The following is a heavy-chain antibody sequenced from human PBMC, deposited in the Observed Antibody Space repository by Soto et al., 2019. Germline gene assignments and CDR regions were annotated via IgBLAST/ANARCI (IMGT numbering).Heavy chain of an antibody. D-gene: IGHD2-15*01. CDR3: AKGGRGYCSGGSCQNWFDP. CDR2: ISGSGGST. J-gene: IGHJ5*02. Sequence: GGSLRLSCAASGFTFSSYAMSWVRQAPGKGLEWVSAISGSGGSTYYADSVKGRFTISRDNSKNPLYLLMNSLRAEDTAVYYCAKGGRGYCSGGSCQNWFDPWGQGTLVTVSS. V-gene: IGHV3-23*01. CDR1: GFTFSSYA.